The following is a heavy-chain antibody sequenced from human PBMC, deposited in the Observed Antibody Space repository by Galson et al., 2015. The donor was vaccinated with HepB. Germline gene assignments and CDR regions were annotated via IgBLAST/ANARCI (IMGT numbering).Heavy chain of an antibody. CDR3: ARRHTLPTFRENWFDP. CDR2: IYYDGST. CDR1: GASISSYY. D-gene: IGHD2-21*01. Sequence: SETLSLTCTVSGASISSYYWSWIRQPPGKGLEWIGYIYYDGSTNYNPSLGTRVTIFLDTSKRQFSLELTSVTAADTAVYYCARRHTLPTFRENWFDPWGQGTLVTVSS. V-gene: IGHV4-59*08. J-gene: IGHJ5*02.